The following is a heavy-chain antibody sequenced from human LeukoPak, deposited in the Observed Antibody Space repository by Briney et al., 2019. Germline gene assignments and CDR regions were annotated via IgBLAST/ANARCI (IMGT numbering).Heavy chain of an antibody. CDR1: GFTFDDYA. D-gene: IGHD4-23*01. J-gene: IGHJ4*02. V-gene: IGHV3-9*01. Sequence: PGGSLRLSCAASGFTFDDYAMHWVRQAPGKGLEWVSGISWNSGSIGYADSVKGRFTISRDNAKNSLYLQMNSLRDEDTAVYYCARVRWFDYWGQGTLVTVSS. CDR3: ARVRWFDY. CDR2: ISWNSGSI.